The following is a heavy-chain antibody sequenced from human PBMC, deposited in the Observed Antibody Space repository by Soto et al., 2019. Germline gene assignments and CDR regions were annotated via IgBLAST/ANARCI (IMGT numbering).Heavy chain of an antibody. D-gene: IGHD6-13*01. CDR1: GFTFDDYA. J-gene: IGHJ1*01. V-gene: IGHV3-9*01. CDR2: INWYSGSI. Sequence: EVQLVESGGGLVQPGRSLRLSCAASGFTFDDYAMHWVRQVPGKGLEWVSGINWYSGSIGYADSVKGRFAISRDNANKALPLQMHSLRAEDTAFYDCVKDESISWYIGHFRHWGQGTLVTVSS. CDR3: VKDESISWYIGHFRH.